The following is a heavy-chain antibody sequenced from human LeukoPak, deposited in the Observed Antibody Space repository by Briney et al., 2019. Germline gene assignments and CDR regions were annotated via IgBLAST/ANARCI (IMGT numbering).Heavy chain of an antibody. CDR1: GFTFDDYD. Sequence: PGGSLRLSCAASGFTFDDYDIHWVRQAPGKGLVWVSGINSDGSRTSYADSVKGRFTISRDNAKKTLYLQMNSLRAEDTAVYYCARGVGPTEWGQGTLVTVSS. J-gene: IGHJ4*02. CDR2: INSDGSRT. CDR3: ARGVGPTE. V-gene: IGHV3-74*01.